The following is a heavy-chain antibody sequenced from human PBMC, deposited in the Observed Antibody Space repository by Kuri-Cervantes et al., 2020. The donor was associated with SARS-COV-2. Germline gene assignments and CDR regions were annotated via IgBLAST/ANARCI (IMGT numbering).Heavy chain of an antibody. CDR1: GFTFSSYW. CDR3: ARVPNSGRYYYYYMDV. D-gene: IGHD6-25*01. Sequence: GESLKISCAASGFTFSSYWMSWVRQAPGKGLEWVANIKQDGSEKYYVDSVKGRFTISRDNAKNSLYLQMNSLRAEDTAVYYCARVPNSGRYYYYYMDVWGKGTTVTVSS. V-gene: IGHV3-7*01. J-gene: IGHJ6*03. CDR2: IKQDGSEK.